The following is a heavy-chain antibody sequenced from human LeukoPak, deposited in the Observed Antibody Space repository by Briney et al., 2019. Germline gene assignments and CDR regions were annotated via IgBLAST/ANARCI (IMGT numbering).Heavy chain of an antibody. CDR1: GGSFSGYY. Sequence: SETLSLTCAVYGGSFSGYYWSWIRQPPGKGLEWIGEINHSGSTNYNPSLKSRVTISVDTSKNQFSLELSSVTAADTAVYYCARGRKRASGAAAKFNWFDPWGQGTLVTVSS. CDR2: INHSGST. CDR3: ARGRKRASGAAAKFNWFDP. J-gene: IGHJ5*02. V-gene: IGHV4-34*01. D-gene: IGHD6-13*01.